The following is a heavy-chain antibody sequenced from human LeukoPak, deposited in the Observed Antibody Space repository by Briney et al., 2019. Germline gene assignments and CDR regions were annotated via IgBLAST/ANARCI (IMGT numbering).Heavy chain of an antibody. CDR3: AREGLVEGIGN. CDR2: IKQDGSEK. D-gene: IGHD2-15*01. J-gene: IGHJ4*02. V-gene: IGHV3-7*01. CDR1: GFTFSSYG. Sequence: GGSLRLSCAASGFTFSSYGMHWVRQAPGKGLEWVANIKQDGSEKYYVDSVKGRFTISRDNAKNSLCLQMNSLRAEDTAVYYCAREGLVEGIGNWGQGTLVTVSS.